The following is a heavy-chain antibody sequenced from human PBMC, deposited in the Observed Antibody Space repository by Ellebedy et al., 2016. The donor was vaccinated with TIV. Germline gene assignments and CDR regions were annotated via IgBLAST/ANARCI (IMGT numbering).Heavy chain of an antibody. CDR1: GFTFRNYG. CDR3: ARGGWYCSGGSCYHSEY. J-gene: IGHJ4*02. CDR2: IWYDGSNK. Sequence: GGSLRLSCAASGFTFRNYGMHWVRQAPGKGLEWMAVIWYDGSNKYYAESVKGRFTISRDNSKNTLYLQMNSLRAEDTAVYYCARGGWYCSGGSCYHSEYWGQGTLVPVSS. D-gene: IGHD2-15*01. V-gene: IGHV3-33*08.